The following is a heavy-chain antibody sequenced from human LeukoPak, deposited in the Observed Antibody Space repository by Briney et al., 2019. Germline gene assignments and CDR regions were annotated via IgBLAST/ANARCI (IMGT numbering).Heavy chain of an antibody. V-gene: IGHV3-23*01. Sequence: PGGSLRLSCAASGFTVSSNYMSWVRQAPGGGLEWVSGISGTAGRAYYADSVKGRFTISRANSKSALYLQMNSLKGDDTAIYFCAKGGFDTAMVTSWYFDVWGRGTPVTVSS. CDR2: ISGTAGRA. CDR3: AKGGFDTAMVTSWYFDV. J-gene: IGHJ2*01. CDR1: GFTVSSNY. D-gene: IGHD5-18*01.